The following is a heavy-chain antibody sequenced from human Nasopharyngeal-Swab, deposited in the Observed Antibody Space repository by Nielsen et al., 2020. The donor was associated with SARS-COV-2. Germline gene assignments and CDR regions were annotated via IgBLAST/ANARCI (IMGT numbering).Heavy chain of an antibody. D-gene: IGHD3-22*01. CDR1: GFTFSSYA. CDR3: AKVISTYYYDSSGYYYVAPHDAFDI. Sequence: GSLRLSCAASGFTFSSYAMSWVRHAPGKGLEWVSAISGSGGSTYYADSVKGRFTISRDNSKNTLYLQMNSLRAEDTAVYYCAKVISTYYYDSSGYYYVAPHDAFDIWGQGTMVTVSS. J-gene: IGHJ3*02. V-gene: IGHV3-23*01. CDR2: ISGSGGST.